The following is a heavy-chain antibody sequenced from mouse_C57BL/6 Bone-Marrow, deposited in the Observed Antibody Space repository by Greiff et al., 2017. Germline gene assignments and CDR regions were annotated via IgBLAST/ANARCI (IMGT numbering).Heavy chain of an antibody. V-gene: IGHV1-54*01. CDR3: ARLLLRYFDV. J-gene: IGHJ1*03. CDR1: GYAFTNYL. CDR2: INPGSGGT. D-gene: IGHD2-3*01. Sequence: VQLQQSGAELVRPGTSVKVSCKASGYAFTNYLIEWVKQRPGQGLEWIGVINPGSGGTNYNEKFKGKATLTADKSSSTAYMQLSSLTSEDSAVYFCARLLLRYFDVWGTGTTVTVSS.